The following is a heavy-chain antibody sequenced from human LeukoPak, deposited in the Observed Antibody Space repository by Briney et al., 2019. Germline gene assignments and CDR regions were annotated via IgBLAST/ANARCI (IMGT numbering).Heavy chain of an antibody. CDR1: GYSISSGCY. V-gene: IGHV4-38-2*02. Sequence: SETLSLTCTVSGYSISSGCYWGWIRQPPGKGLEWIGSIYLSGSTYYNPSLKSRVTISVDTSKNQFSLKLSSVTAADTAVYYCARSPLRVYDSSGYYLYFDYWGQGTLVTVSS. D-gene: IGHD3-22*01. J-gene: IGHJ4*02. CDR2: IYLSGST. CDR3: ARSPLRVYDSSGYYLYFDY.